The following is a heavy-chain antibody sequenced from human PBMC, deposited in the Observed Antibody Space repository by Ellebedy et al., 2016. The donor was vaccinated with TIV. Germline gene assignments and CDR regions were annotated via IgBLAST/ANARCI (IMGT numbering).Heavy chain of an antibody. J-gene: IGHJ6*02. D-gene: IGHD3-22*01. CDR3: ARMYYYDSSGYYLNYYYYYGMDV. Sequence: SQTLSLTXAVYGGSFSGYYWSWLRQPPGKGLEWIGEINHSGSTNYNPSLKSRVTISVDTSKNQFSLKLSPVTAADTAVYYCARMYYYDSSGYYLNYYYYYGMDVWGQGTTVTVSS. CDR2: INHSGST. V-gene: IGHV4-34*01. CDR1: GGSFSGYY.